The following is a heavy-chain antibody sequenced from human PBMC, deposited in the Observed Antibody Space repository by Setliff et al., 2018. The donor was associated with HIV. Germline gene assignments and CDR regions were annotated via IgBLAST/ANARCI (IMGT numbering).Heavy chain of an antibody. Sequence: SETLSLTCTVSGGSISSGGYFWSWIRQLPGKGLEWIGYIYYSGRTYHNPSLKSRITISVDTSKNQFSLKLSSVTAADTAVYYCARGGGMDPFDYWGQGILVTVSS. D-gene: IGHD6-13*01. CDR2: IYYSGRT. CDR3: ARGGGMDPFDY. J-gene: IGHJ4*02. CDR1: GGSISSGGYF. V-gene: IGHV4-31*03.